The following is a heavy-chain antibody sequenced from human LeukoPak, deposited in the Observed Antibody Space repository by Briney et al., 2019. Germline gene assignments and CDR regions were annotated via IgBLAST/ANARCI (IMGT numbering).Heavy chain of an antibody. CDR2: IYYSGST. Sequence: SETLSLTCTVSGGFISSHYWSWIRQPPGKGLEWIGYIYYSGSTNYNPSLKSRVTISVDTSKNQFSLKLSSVTAADTAVYYCARAVVPAAIGLEYFDYWGQRTLVTVSS. CDR3: ARAVVPAAIGLEYFDY. J-gene: IGHJ4*02. V-gene: IGHV4-59*11. CDR1: GGFISSHY. D-gene: IGHD2-2*01.